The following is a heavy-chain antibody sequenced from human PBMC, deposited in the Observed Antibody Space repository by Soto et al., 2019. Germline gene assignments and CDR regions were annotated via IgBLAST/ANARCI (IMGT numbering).Heavy chain of an antibody. CDR1: GFTFSSYW. J-gene: IGHJ2*01. Sequence: EVQLVESGGGLVQPGGSLRLSCAASGFTFSSYWMHWVRQAPGKGLVWVSRMNSDGSTTSYADSVKGRFTISRDNAKKTVYLQMNSLTAEDTAVYYCARVGRGFWYFDLWGRGTLVTVSS. V-gene: IGHV3-74*01. CDR2: MNSDGSTT. CDR3: ARVGRGFWYFDL.